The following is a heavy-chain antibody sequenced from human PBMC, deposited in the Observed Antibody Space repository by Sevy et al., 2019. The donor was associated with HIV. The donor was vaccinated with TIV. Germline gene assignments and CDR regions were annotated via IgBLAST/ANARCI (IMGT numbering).Heavy chain of an antibody. V-gene: IGHV3-53*01. Sequence: GGSLRLSCAASGFTVGSNYMSWVRQAPGKGLGWVSIIYSGVTTSYADSVKGRFTISRDNSKNTLYLQMNSLRAEDTAVYYCARVSVYYYDSSGYYTTGNAFDIWGQGTMVTVSS. CDR1: GFTVGSNY. J-gene: IGHJ3*02. D-gene: IGHD3-22*01. CDR2: IYSGVTT. CDR3: ARVSVYYYDSSGYYTTGNAFDI.